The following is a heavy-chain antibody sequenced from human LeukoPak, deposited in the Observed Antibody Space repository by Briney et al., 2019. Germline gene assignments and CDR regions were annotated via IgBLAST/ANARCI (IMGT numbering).Heavy chain of an antibody. Sequence: SETLSLTCAVYGVSFSDYCWSWIRQPPGKGLEWIGDIYPTGSTNYNPSLKSRVTISVDTSKNQFSLKLSSVTAADTAVYYCARGKSDVWGKGTTVTVSS. CDR2: IYPTGST. CDR1: GVSFSDYC. J-gene: IGHJ6*04. CDR3: ARGKSDV. V-gene: IGHV4-34*01.